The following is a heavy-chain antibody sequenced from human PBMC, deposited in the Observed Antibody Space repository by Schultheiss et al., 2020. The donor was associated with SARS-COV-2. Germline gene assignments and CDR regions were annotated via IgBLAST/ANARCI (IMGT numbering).Heavy chain of an antibody. Sequence: SETLSLTCAVSGDSISGTNWWSWVRQPPGKGLEWIGEISQSGNTNYSPSLMSRVTMSVDESKNQFSLRLSSVTAADTAVYYCARVDDWNYRYYFDYWGQGTLVTVSS. D-gene: IGHD1-7*01. CDR1: GDSISGTNW. V-gene: IGHV4-4*02. J-gene: IGHJ4*02. CDR2: ISQSGNT. CDR3: ARVDDWNYRYYFDY.